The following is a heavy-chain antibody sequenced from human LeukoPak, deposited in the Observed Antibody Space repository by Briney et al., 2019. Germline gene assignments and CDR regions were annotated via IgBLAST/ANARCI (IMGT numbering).Heavy chain of an antibody. Sequence: GGSLRLSCSASGFTFSSYAMHWVRQAPGKGLEWVSGIGYTGDSTFYADSVKGRFTVSRDSSKNTLFLHMNSLRAEDTALYYCAKSPTVDAAFDIWGQGTMVTVSS. CDR1: GFTFSSYA. D-gene: IGHD4-23*01. CDR2: IGYTGDST. CDR3: AKSPTVDAAFDI. V-gene: IGHV3-23*01. J-gene: IGHJ3*02.